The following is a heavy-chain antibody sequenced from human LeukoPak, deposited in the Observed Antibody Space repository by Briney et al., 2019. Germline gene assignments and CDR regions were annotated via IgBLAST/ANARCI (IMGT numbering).Heavy chain of an antibody. J-gene: IGHJ3*02. Sequence: ASVKVSCKASGYTLTSYGFTWVRQAPGQGLEWMGWISASNGNTNYAQKFQGRVTITTDESTSTAYMELSSLRSEDTAVYYCASLAYCGGDCYSDAFDIWGQGTMVTVSS. CDR1: GYTLTSYG. D-gene: IGHD2-21*02. CDR2: ISASNGNT. V-gene: IGHV1-18*01. CDR3: ASLAYCGGDCYSDAFDI.